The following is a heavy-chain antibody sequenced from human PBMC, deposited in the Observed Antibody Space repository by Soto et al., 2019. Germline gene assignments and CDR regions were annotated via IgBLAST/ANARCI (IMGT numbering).Heavy chain of an antibody. CDR1: GFTFSSYA. J-gene: IGHJ3*02. Sequence: GESLKISCAASGFTFSSYAMSWVRQAPGKGLEWVSAISGSGGSTYYADSVKGRFTISRDNSKNTLYLQMNSLRAEDTAVYYCAGDGSGSYYAAFDIWGQGTMVTVSS. V-gene: IGHV3-23*01. CDR3: AGDGSGSYYAAFDI. CDR2: ISGSGGST. D-gene: IGHD3-10*01.